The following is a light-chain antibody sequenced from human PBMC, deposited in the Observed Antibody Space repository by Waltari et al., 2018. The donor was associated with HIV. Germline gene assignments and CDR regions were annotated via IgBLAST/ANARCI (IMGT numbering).Light chain of an antibody. CDR2: SNN. J-gene: IGLJ3*02. CDR1: SSNLGSNP. CDR3: ATWDDSLNGRWV. V-gene: IGLV1-44*01. Sequence: QSVLTQPPSASGTPGQRVTIPCSGSSSNLGSNPVNWYQQLPGTAPKLLIYSNNQRPSGVPDRFSGSKSGTSASLAISGLQSEDEADYYCATWDDSLNGRWVFGGGTKLTVL.